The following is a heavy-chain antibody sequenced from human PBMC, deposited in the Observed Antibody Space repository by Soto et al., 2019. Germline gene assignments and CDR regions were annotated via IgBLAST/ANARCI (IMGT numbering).Heavy chain of an antibody. CDR1: GYTFTSYG. CDR2: ISAYNGNT. Sequence: ASVKVSCKASGYTFTSYGISWARQAPGQGLEWMGWISAYNGNTNYAQKLQGRVTMTTDTSTSTAYMELSSLRSEDTAVYYCARSQGSSTSLEIYYYYYYGMDVWGQGTTVTVSS. D-gene: IGHD2-2*01. J-gene: IGHJ6*02. CDR3: ARSQGSSTSLEIYYYYYYGMDV. V-gene: IGHV1-18*01.